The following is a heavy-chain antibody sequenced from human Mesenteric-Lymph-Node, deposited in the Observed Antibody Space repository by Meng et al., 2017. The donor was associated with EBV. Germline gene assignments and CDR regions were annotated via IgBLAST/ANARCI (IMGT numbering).Heavy chain of an antibody. J-gene: IGHJ1*01. Sequence: PLKSFSPTPVKPTQTLRLTCTFSGFSLSTSGVGVGWIRQPPGKALEWLALIYWDDDKRYSPSLKRRLTITKDTSKNQVVLTMTNMDPVDTATYYCTHRGGDIFQNWGQGTLVTVSS. V-gene: IGHV2-5*02. CDR1: GFSLSTSGVG. D-gene: IGHD2-15*01. CDR3: THRGGDIFQN. CDR2: IYWDDDK.